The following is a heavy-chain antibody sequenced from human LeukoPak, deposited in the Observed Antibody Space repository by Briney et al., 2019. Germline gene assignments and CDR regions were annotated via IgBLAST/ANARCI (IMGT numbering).Heavy chain of an antibody. CDR3: ARDRSGGRWLPSAFDI. D-gene: IGHD5-24*01. J-gene: IGHJ3*02. V-gene: IGHV3-74*01. CDR1: GFTFSSYT. CDR2: INSDGSST. Sequence: GGSLRLSRAASGFTFSSYTMNWVRQAPGKGLVWVSRINSDGSSTSYADSVKGRFTISRDNAKNTLYLQMNSLRAEDTAVYYCARDRSGGRWLPSAFDIWGQGTMVTVSS.